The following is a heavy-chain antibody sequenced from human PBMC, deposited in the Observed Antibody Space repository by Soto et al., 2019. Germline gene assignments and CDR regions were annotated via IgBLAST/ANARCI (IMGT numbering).Heavy chain of an antibody. CDR3: ARPRDGHKGKNYYGMDV. J-gene: IGHJ6*02. Sequence: KISRKGCGEIFSGYWSDREQQLAGKGLEWMGIIYPGDSQIRYSPSFQGQVTISADKSISTAYLQWSSLKASDTAMYYCARPRDGHKGKNYYGMDVWGQGITVTVSS. CDR2: IYPGDSQI. V-gene: IGHV5-51*07. CDR1: GEIFSGYW.